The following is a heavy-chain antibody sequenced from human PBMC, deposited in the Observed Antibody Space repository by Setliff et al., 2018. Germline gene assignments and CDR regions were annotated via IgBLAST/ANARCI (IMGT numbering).Heavy chain of an antibody. CDR2: ISGNSYYI. CDR1: GFTFSSYR. Sequence: GGSLRLSCSASGFTFSSYRMHWVRQAPGKGLEWVAAISGNSYYINYVDSVKGRFAVSRDNDRNSVSLQMNSLRAEDTGVYYCVAGRMWLPVGDYWGQGALVTVSS. CDR3: VAGRMWLPVGDY. D-gene: IGHD6-19*01. V-gene: IGHV3-21*01. J-gene: IGHJ4*02.